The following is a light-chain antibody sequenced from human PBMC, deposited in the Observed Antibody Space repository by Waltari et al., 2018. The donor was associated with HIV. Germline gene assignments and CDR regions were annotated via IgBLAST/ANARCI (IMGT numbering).Light chain of an antibody. V-gene: IGKV1-39*01. Sequence: DIQMTQSPSSLSAFVGNTVTITCRSSQRIRMYLNWYHQKPGKAPKVLISSVSALQDGVSSRFSGGGSGTHFTLAITNLQSEDIGTYFCQQTYDLPITFGGGTKV. J-gene: IGKJ4*01. CDR1: QRIRMY. CDR2: SVS. CDR3: QQTYDLPIT.